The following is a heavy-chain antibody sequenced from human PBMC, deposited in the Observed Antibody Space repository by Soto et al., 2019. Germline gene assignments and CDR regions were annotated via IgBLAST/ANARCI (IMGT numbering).Heavy chain of an antibody. V-gene: IGHV4-59*01. CDR1: GASITSSY. J-gene: IGHJ4*02. CDR2: IYYTGDT. CDR3: ARYARTPDF. D-gene: IGHD2-2*01. Sequence: QVQLQESGPGLVKPSETLSLTCTVSGASITSSYWTWFRQPPGQGLESIGYIYYTGDTNTNPSLQXRXTXXIDTSKNHFSLKLSSVTAADTAVYYCARYARTPDFWGQGTLVTVSS.